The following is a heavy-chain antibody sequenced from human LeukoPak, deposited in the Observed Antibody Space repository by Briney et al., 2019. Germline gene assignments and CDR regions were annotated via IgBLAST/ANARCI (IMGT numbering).Heavy chain of an antibody. Sequence: LETLSLTCAVYGGSFSGYYWSWIRQPPGKGLEWIGEINHSGSTNYNPSLKSRVTISVDTSKNQFSLKLSSVTAADTAVYYCARGVQNSDLDYWGQGTLVTVSS. J-gene: IGHJ4*02. CDR2: INHSGST. V-gene: IGHV4-34*01. D-gene: IGHD3-10*01. CDR1: GGSFSGYY. CDR3: ARGVQNSDLDY.